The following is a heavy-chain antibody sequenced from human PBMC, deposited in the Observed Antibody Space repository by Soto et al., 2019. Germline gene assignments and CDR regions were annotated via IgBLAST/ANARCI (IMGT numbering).Heavy chain of an antibody. CDR3: ARETQVLRFLEWLPQTMDV. V-gene: IGHV4-34*01. CDR2: INHSGST. CDR1: GGSFSGYY. D-gene: IGHD3-3*01. Sequence: SETLSLTCAVYGGSFSGYYWSWIRQPPGKGLEWIGEINHSGSTNYNPSLKSRVTISVDTSKNQFSLELSSVTAADTAVYYCARETQVLRFLEWLPQTMDVWGQGTTVTVSS. J-gene: IGHJ6*02.